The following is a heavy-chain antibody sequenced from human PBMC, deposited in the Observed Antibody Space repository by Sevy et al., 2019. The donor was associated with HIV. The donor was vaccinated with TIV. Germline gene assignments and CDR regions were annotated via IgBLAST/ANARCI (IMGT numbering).Heavy chain of an antibody. CDR1: GFTFSSYW. CDR3: ARSQQVTMLVVIGGLYFDF. J-gene: IGHJ4*02. Sequence: GGSLRLSCAASGFTFSSYWMTWVRQAPGKGLEWVANIKQDMSEKHYADSVKCRFTIARDNARNSLYLQMESLRAEETAVYYCARSQQVTMLVVIGGLYFDFWGQGTLVTVSS. D-gene: IGHD3-22*01. V-gene: IGHV3-7*01. CDR2: IKQDMSEK.